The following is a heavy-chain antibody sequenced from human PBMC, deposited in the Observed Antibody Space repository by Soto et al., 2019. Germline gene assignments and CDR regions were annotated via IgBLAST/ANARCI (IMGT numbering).Heavy chain of an antibody. CDR2: IKSKTNGGTT. CDR3: TTDDPINRY. J-gene: IGHJ4*02. Sequence: GGSLRLSCAASGFTFSNTWMSWVRQAPGKGLEWVGRIKSKTNGGTTDYAAPVIGRFTISRGDSKNTLYLQMNSLKTEDTAVYYCTTDDPINRYWGQGTLVTVSS. CDR1: GFTFSNTW. V-gene: IGHV3-15*01.